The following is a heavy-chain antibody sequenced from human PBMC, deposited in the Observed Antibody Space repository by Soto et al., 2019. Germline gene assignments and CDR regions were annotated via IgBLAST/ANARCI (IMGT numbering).Heavy chain of an antibody. CDR3: ARPQGGITGTPYYHYGMDV. CDR1: GFPFSSYW. D-gene: IGHD1-20*01. Sequence: GGSLRLSSAASGFPFSSYWMSWVRQAPGKGLEWVANIKQDGSEKYYVDSVKGRFTISRVNAKNSLYLQMNSLRAEDTAVYYCARPQGGITGTPYYHYGMDVWGQGTTVTVSS. V-gene: IGHV3-7*03. J-gene: IGHJ6*02. CDR2: IKQDGSEK.